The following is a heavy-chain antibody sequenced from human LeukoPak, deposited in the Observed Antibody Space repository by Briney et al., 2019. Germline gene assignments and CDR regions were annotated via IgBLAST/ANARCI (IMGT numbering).Heavy chain of an antibody. J-gene: IGHJ4*02. CDR3: AKDLLSGSYLFDY. D-gene: IGHD1-26*01. Sequence: GGSLRLSCAASGFTFSSYSMNWVRQAPGKGLEWVSSISSSSSYIYYADSVKGRFTISRDNSKNTLYLQMNSLRAEDTAVYYCAKDLLSGSYLFDYWGQGTLVTVSS. CDR1: GFTFSSYS. V-gene: IGHV3-21*04. CDR2: ISSSSSYI.